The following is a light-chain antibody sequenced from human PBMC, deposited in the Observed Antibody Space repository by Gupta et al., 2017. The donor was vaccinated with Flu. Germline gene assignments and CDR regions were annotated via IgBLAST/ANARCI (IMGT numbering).Light chain of an antibody. CDR1: QSISSY. CDR2: AAS. J-gene: IGKJ2*03. CDR3: QQSYSTRYS. Sequence: DIQMTQPPSSLSSALGDRVTITCRASQSISSYLDWYQQKPGKAPKLLIYAASSLRSGVPSRFSGSGSGTDFTLTISSLQPEDFATYYCQQSYSTRYSFGQGTKLEIK. V-gene: IGKV1-39*01.